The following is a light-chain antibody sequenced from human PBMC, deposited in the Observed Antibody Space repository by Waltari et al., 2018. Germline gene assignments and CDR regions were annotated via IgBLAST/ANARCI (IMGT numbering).Light chain of an antibody. J-gene: IGKJ1*01. CDR3: QQYYSYPWT. CDR2: AAS. Sequence: AIRITQSPSSLSASTGDRVPITCRASQVISSYLAWYQQKPGKAPKLLIYAASTLQSGVPSRFSGSGSGTDFTLTISCLQSEDFATYYCQQYYSYPWTFGQGTKVEIK. V-gene: IGKV1-8*01. CDR1: QVISSY.